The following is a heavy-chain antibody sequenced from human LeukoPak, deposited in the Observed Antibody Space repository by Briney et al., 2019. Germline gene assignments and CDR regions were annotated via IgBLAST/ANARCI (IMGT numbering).Heavy chain of an antibody. CDR3: ARLGPPRFAPFGY. V-gene: IGHV5-51*01. CDR2: IYPGDSDT. J-gene: IGHJ4*02. D-gene: IGHD3-16*01. CDR1: GYSFTSYW. Sequence: GESLKISCKGSGYSFTSYWIGWVRQMPGKGLEWMGIIYPGDSDTRYSPSFEGQVTISADKSISTAYLQWSSLKASDTATYYCARLGPPRFAPFGYWGQGTLVTVSS.